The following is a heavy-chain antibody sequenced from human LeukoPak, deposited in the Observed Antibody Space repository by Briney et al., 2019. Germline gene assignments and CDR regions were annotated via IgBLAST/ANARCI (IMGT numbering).Heavy chain of an antibody. D-gene: IGHD1-26*01. J-gene: IGHJ6*02. CDR3: ARGGAHGMDV. CDR2: ISGVADVI. Sequence: GGSLRLSCAASGFTFSDYYMTWIRQVPGKGLEWVSYISGVADVIYYADSVKGRFTISRDNAKSSVYLQMNSLRAEDTALYYCARGGAHGMDVWGQGTTVTVSS. CDR1: GFTFSDYY. V-gene: IGHV3-11*01.